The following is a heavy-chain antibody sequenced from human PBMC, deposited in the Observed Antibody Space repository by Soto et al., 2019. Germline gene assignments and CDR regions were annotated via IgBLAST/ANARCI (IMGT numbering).Heavy chain of an antibody. V-gene: IGHV3-21*01. D-gene: IGHD2-2*01. Sequence: GGSLRLSCAASGFTFSSYSMNWVRQAPGKGLEWVSSISSSSSYIYYADSVKGRFTISRDNAKNSLYLQMNSLRAEDTAVYYCARDASPYCGSTSCYLSFDYWGQGTLVTVSS. CDR2: ISSSSSYI. CDR3: ARDASPYCGSTSCYLSFDY. CDR1: GFTFSSYS. J-gene: IGHJ4*02.